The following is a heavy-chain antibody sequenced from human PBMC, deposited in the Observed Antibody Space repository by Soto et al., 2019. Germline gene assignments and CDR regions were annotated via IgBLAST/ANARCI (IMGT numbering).Heavy chain of an antibody. Sequence: AVKLTCKVSGNTITELSIPWVRQAPGKGLEWLGGFDPENGETIYAQKFQGRVTMTEDTSTDTAYMDLSSLRSEDTAVFYCATEEPTTIFIRFQPDFSGMAFWGQGTTVTGSS. D-gene: IGHD3-9*01. CDR3: ATEEPTTIFIRFQPDFSGMAF. CDR1: GNTITELS. V-gene: IGHV1-24*01. J-gene: IGHJ6*02. CDR2: FDPENGET.